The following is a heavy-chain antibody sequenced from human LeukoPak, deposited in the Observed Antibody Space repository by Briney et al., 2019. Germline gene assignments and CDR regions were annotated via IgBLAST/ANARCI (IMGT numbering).Heavy chain of an antibody. CDR2: ISSSSSIK. J-gene: IGHJ1*01. CDR3: AKEPNSYSSGWYFED. CDR1: GFTFSSYE. D-gene: IGHD6-25*01. Sequence: GGPLRLSCAASGFTFSSYEMNWVRQAPGKGLEWVSYISSSSSIKYYADSVKGRFTISRDNAKNSLYLQMFSLRVEDTAVYYCAKEPNSYSSGWYFEDWGQGTLVTVSS. V-gene: IGHV3-48*01.